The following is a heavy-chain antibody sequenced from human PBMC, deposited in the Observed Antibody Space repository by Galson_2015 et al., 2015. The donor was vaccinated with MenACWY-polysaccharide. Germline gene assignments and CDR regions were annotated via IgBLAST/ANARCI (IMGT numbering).Heavy chain of an antibody. Sequence: SLRLSCAASGFTFSSYGMTWVRQAPGKGLEWVSGSSNGDTHYADSVKGRFTISRDNSKNTLYLQMNSLRAEDTAVYYCTKWSGYGDLWGQGTLVTVSS. CDR2: SSNGDT. CDR1: GFTFSSYG. J-gene: IGHJ4*02. D-gene: IGHD3-3*01. CDR3: TKWSGYGDL. V-gene: IGHV3-23*01.